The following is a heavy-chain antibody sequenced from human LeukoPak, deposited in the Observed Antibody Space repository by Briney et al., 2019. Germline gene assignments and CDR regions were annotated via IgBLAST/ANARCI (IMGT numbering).Heavy chain of an antibody. D-gene: IGHD2-8*01. J-gene: IGHJ4*02. CDR2: INHSGST. CDR1: GGSFSGYY. V-gene: IGHV4-34*01. CDR3: ASRKLYSRVIYY. Sequence: SETLSLTWAVYGGSFSGYYWSWIRQPQGKGLEWIGEINHSGSTNYNPSLKSRVTISVDTSKNQFSLKLSSVTAADTAVYYCASRKLYSRVIYYWGQGTLVTVSS.